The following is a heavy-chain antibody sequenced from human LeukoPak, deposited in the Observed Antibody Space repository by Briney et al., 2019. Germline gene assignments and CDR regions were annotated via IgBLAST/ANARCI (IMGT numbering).Heavy chain of an antibody. CDR2: INHSGST. CDR3: ARTVLLLFDY. V-gene: IGHV4-34*01. CDR1: GGSFSGYY. D-gene: IGHD3-10*01. J-gene: IGHJ4*02. Sequence: PSETLSLTCAVYGGSFSGYYWSWIRQPPGKGLEWIGEINHSGSTNYNPSPKSRGTISVDTSKNQFSMKLSSVTAADTAVYYCARTVLLLFDYWGQGTLVTVSS.